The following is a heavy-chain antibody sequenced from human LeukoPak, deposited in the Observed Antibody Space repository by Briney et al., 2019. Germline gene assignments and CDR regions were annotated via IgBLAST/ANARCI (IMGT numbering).Heavy chain of an antibody. Sequence: GESLKISCEVSGHMFTNHWIGWVRQMPGKGLEWMGIIYPGDSDTRYSPSFQGQVTISADRSISIAYLQWSSLKASDTAMYYCARQSSSGWDFDYWGQGTLVTVSS. CDR2: IYPGDSDT. CDR1: GHMFTNHW. V-gene: IGHV5-51*01. CDR3: ARQSSSGWDFDY. D-gene: IGHD6-19*01. J-gene: IGHJ4*02.